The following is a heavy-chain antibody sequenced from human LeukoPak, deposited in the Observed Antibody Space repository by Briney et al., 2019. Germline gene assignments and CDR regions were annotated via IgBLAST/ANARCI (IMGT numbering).Heavy chain of an antibody. D-gene: IGHD3-10*01. CDR3: ARRTGSYFGQFDS. Sequence: SETLSLTCSVSGGSIFADYWSWIRQPPGKGLEWIGYIYYSGSANYNPSLKSRITISVDTSKNKFSLRLRSVTAADTAIYYCARRTGSYFGQFDSWGQGTLVTVSS. J-gene: IGHJ4*02. CDR2: IYYSGSA. V-gene: IGHV4-59*01. CDR1: GGSIFADY.